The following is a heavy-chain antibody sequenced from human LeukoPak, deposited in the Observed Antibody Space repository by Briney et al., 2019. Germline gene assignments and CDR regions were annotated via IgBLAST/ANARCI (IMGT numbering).Heavy chain of an antibody. CDR3: ARVRGLYGSGSYCFDY. CDR1: GYTFTGYY. Sequence: ASVKVSCKPSGYTFTGYYMHWVRQAPGQGLEWMGIINPSGGSTSYAQKFQGRVTMTRDTSTSTVYMELSSLRSEDTAVYYCARVRGLYGSGSYCFDYWGQGTLVTVSS. J-gene: IGHJ4*02. CDR2: INPSGGST. D-gene: IGHD3-10*01. V-gene: IGHV1-46*01.